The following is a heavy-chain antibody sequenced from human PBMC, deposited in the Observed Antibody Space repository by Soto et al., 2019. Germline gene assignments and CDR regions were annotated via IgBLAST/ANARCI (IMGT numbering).Heavy chain of an antibody. V-gene: IGHV2-5*02. CDR2: IYWDDDK. J-gene: IGHJ6*02. CDR1: GFSLSTTGVG. CDR3: ARRPGINFYYGMDV. Sequence: QITLKESGPTLVKPTQTLTLTCTFSGFSLSTTGVGVGWIRQPPGKALEWLALIYWDDDKRYSPSLKSRLTITKDTSKNQVVLIMTNMDPVDTATYYWARRPGINFYYGMDVWGQGTTVTVSS.